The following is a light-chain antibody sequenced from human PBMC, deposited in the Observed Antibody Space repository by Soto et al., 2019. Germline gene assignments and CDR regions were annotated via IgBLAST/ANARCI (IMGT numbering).Light chain of an antibody. CDR3: QQYNDYST. V-gene: IGKV1-5*01. Sequence: DIQMTQSPSTLSASLGDRVSITCRASQSIRSWLAWYQQKPGKAPKVVIYDASILQSGVPSRFSGSGSGTDFTLTISSLQPEDFVTYYCQQYNDYSTFGQGTKVDI. J-gene: IGKJ1*01. CDR2: DAS. CDR1: QSIRSW.